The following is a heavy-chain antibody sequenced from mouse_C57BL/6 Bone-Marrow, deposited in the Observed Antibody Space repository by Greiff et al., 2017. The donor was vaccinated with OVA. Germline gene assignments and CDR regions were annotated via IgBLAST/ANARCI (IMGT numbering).Heavy chain of an antibody. D-gene: IGHD3-3*01. CDR1: GFTFSDYG. V-gene: IGHV5-17*01. J-gene: IGHJ2*01. Sequence: EVMLVESGGGLVKPGGSLKLSCAASGFTFSDYGMHWVRQAPEKGLEWVAYISSGSSTIYYADTVKGRFTISRDNAKNTLFLQMTSLRSEDTAMYYCARTVRAHFDYWGQGTTLTVSS. CDR2: ISSGSSTI. CDR3: ARTVRAHFDY.